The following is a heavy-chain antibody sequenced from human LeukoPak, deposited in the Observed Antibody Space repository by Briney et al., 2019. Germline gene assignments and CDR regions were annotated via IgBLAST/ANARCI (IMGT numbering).Heavy chain of an antibody. CDR3: ARDDWEYSYGHNFDY. D-gene: IGHD5-18*01. CDR2: ISAYNGNT. J-gene: IGHJ4*02. CDR1: GYTFTSYG. V-gene: IGHV1-18*01. Sequence: ASVKVSCKASGYTFTSYGISWVRQAPGQGLEWMGWISAYNGNTNYAQKLQGRVTMTTDTSTSTAYMELRSQRSDDTAVYYCARDDWEYSYGHNFDYWGQGTLVTVSS.